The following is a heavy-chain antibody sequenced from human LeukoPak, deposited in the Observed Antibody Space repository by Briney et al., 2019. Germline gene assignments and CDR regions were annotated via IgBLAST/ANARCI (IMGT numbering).Heavy chain of an antibody. Sequence: GGSLRLSCAASGFPFSSYAMYWVRQAPGKGLVWVSRVHGDGNNIGYADSVKGRCTIFRDNAKNTLYLQMNSLRPDDTAVYYCARARVGDPTDYWGQGTLVTVSS. CDR2: VHGDGNNI. V-gene: IGHV3-74*01. D-gene: IGHD1-26*01. J-gene: IGHJ4*02. CDR1: GFPFSSYA. CDR3: ARARVGDPTDY.